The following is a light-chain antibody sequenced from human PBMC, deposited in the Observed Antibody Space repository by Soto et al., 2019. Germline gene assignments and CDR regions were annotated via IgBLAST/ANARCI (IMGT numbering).Light chain of an antibody. CDR3: QQYDGLPRT. CDR1: REINNY. J-gene: IGKJ4*01. CDR2: DAS. Sequence: DIQMTQAPSSLSASVGDRVTITCHTSREINNYLNWYQHKPGKAPKLLIHDASNLETGVPSRFSGGGSGTDFTFTISSLRPEDTATYFCQQYDGLPRTFGGGTKVEIK. V-gene: IGKV1-33*01.